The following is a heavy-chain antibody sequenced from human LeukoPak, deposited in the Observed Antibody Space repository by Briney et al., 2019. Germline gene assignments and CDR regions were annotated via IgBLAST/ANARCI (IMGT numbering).Heavy chain of an antibody. V-gene: IGHV4-59*08. CDR1: GGSLSSYY. J-gene: IGHJ3*02. D-gene: IGHD3-22*01. CDR2: IYYSGST. CDR3: AISTMIVVGEWDDAFDI. Sequence: SETLSLTCTVSGGSLSSYYWSWIRQPPGKGLEWIGYIYYSGSTNYNPSLKSRVTISVDTSKNQFSLKLSSVTAADTAVYYCAISTMIVVGEWDDAFDIWGQGTMVTVSS.